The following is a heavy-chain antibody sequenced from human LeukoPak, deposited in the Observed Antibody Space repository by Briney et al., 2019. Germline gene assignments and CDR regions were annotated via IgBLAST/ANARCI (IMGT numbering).Heavy chain of an antibody. Sequence: GGSLRLSCAASGFTFSDYYMSWIRQAPGKGLEWVSYISSSGSTIYYADSVKGRFTISRDHSKSTLYLQMNSLRAEDTAVYYCARHRSTDDAFDIWGQGTMVTVSS. D-gene: IGHD1-14*01. CDR2: ISSSGSTI. CDR3: ARHRSTDDAFDI. CDR1: GFTFSDYY. V-gene: IGHV3-11*04. J-gene: IGHJ3*02.